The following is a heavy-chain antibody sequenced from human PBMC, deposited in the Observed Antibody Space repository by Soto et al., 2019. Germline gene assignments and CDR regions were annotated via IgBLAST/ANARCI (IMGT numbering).Heavy chain of an antibody. D-gene: IGHD6-13*01. CDR2: IYSGGIT. Sequence: PGGSLRLSCAASGFTVSSNYMNWVRQAPGKGLECVSVIYSGGITNYADSVKGRFTISRDNSKNTLYLQMNSLRAEDTAVYYCARLTSGYTSSWYYGLDVWGQGTTVTVSS. CDR3: ARLTSGYTSSWYYGLDV. J-gene: IGHJ6*02. CDR1: GFTVSSNY. V-gene: IGHV3-66*01.